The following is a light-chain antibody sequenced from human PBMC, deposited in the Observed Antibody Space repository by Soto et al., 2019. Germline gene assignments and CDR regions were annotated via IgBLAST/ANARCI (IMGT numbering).Light chain of an antibody. Sequence: QSVLTQPPSASGTPGQRVTISCSGSSSNIGSNTVNWYQKLPGTAPKLLISNNNQRPSGVPDRFSGSKSGTSATLAISGLQSGDESEYYCGAWDGGLDGVLFGGGTQLTVL. CDR2: NNN. V-gene: IGLV1-44*01. CDR3: GAWDGGLDGVL. J-gene: IGLJ3*02. CDR1: SSNIGSNT.